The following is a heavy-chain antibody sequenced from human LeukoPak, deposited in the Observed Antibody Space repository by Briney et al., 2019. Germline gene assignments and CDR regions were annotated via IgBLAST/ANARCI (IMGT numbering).Heavy chain of an antibody. CDR2: ILYDGSNN. J-gene: IGHJ4*02. D-gene: IGHD6-19*01. V-gene: IGHV3-30*04. Sequence: GGSLRLSCAASGFTFSSYAMHWVRQAPGKGLEWVAVILYDGSNNYYADSVKGRFTISRDNPKNTLYLQMNSLRAEDTAVYYCARAAGTWVFDYWGQGTLVTVSS. CDR1: GFTFSSYA. CDR3: ARAAGTWVFDY.